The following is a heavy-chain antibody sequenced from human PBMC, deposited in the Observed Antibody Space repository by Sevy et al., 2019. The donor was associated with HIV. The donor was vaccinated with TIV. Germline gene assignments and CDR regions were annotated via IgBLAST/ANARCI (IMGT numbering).Heavy chain of an antibody. CDR3: AKDWAATNYYYMDV. V-gene: IGHV3-9*01. J-gene: IGHJ6*03. CDR1: GFTFDDYA. D-gene: IGHD1-7*01. Sequence: SLRLSCAASGFTFDDYAMHWVRQAPGKGLEWVSGISWNSGSIGYADSVKGRFTISRDNAKNSLYLQMNSLRAEDTALYYCAKDWAATNYYYMDVWGKGTTVTVSS. CDR2: ISWNSGSI.